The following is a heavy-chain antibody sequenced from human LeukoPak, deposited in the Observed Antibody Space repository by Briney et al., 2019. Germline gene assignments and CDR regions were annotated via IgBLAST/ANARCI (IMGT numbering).Heavy chain of an antibody. CDR1: GFTFSSYA. V-gene: IGHV3-30*04. J-gene: IGHJ6*02. CDR2: ISYDGSNK. D-gene: IGHD3-9*01. CDR3: AKEGLHYDILTGSIYYYGMDV. Sequence: PGGSLRLSCAASGFTFSSYAMHWVRQAPGKGLEWVAVISYDGSNKYYADSVKGRFTISRDNSKNTLYLQMNSLRAEDTAVYYCAKEGLHYDILTGSIYYYGMDVWGQGTTVTVSS.